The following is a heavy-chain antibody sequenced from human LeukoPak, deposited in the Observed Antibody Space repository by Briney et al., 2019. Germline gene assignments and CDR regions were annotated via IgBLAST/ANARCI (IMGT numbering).Heavy chain of an antibody. V-gene: IGHV1-2*02. D-gene: IGHD1-26*01. Sequence: ASVKVSCKASGYTFTSYGISWVRQAPGQGLEWMGWINPNSGGTNYAQKFQGRVTMTRDTSISTAYMELSRLRSDDTAVYYCARAGDPLVGAEDWFDPWGQGTLVTVSS. CDR2: INPNSGGT. CDR3: ARAGDPLVGAEDWFDP. J-gene: IGHJ5*02. CDR1: GYTFTSYG.